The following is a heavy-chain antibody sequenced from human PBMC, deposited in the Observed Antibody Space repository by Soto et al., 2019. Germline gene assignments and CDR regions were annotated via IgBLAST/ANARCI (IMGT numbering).Heavy chain of an antibody. D-gene: IGHD2-2*01. V-gene: IGHV3-30-3*01. CDR3: ARDRAYQLRKSYYYYGMDV. J-gene: IGHJ6*02. CDR2: ISYDGSNK. Sequence: VGSLRLSCAASGFTFSSYAMHWVRQAPGKGLEWVAVISYDGSNKYYADSVKGRFTISRDNSKNTLYLQMNSLRAEDTAVYYCARDRAYQLRKSYYYYGMDVWGQGTTVTVSS. CDR1: GFTFSSYA.